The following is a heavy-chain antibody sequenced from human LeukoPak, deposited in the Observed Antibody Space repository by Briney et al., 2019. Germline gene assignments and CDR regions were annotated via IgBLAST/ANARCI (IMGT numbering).Heavy chain of an antibody. V-gene: IGHV3-30*02. Sequence: PGGSLRLSCAASGFTFSGHGMHWVRQAPGKGLEWVAFIRYDGSNKYYADSVKGRFTISRDNSKNTLYLQMNSLRAEDTAVYYCAKVLFRGDAFDIWGQGTMVTVSS. D-gene: IGHD3-16*01. CDR2: IRYDGSNK. CDR3: AKVLFRGDAFDI. J-gene: IGHJ3*02. CDR1: GFTFSGHG.